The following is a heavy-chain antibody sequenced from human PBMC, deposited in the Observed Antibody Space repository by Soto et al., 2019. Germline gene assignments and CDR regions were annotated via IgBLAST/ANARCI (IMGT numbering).Heavy chain of an antibody. Sequence: EVQLVESGGGLIQPGGSLRLSCVVSGFSVSTSYMSWVRQAPGKGLEWVSLIYRGGNTYYADSVKGRFTISRDNSKNTLYRQINSLRAQDTAVYYCALGPYYYDNVGGWCQGTLVTVSS. CDR3: ALGPYYYDNVGG. CDR1: GFSVSTSY. J-gene: IGHJ4*02. V-gene: IGHV3-53*01. D-gene: IGHD3-22*01. CDR2: IYRGGNT.